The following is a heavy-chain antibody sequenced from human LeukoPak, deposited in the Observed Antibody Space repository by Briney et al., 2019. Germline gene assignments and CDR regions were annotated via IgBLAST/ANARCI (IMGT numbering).Heavy chain of an antibody. V-gene: IGHV3-9*01. CDR3: AKDYYDSSGYTLFDY. J-gene: IGHJ4*02. CDR1: GFTFSSYA. CDR2: ISWNSGSI. D-gene: IGHD3-22*01. Sequence: PGGSLRLSCAASGFTFSSYAMSWVRQAPGKGLEWVSGISWNSGSIGYADSVKGRFTISRDNAKNSLYLQMNSLRAEDTALYYCAKDYYDSSGYTLFDYWGQGTLVTVSS.